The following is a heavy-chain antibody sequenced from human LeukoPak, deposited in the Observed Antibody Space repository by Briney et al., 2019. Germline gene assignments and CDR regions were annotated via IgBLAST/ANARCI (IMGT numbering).Heavy chain of an antibody. J-gene: IGHJ4*02. Sequence: GGSLRLSCAASGFTFSSYWMSWVRQAPGKGLEWVANIKQDGSEKYYVDSVKGRFTISRDNAKNSLYLQMNSLRAEDTAVYYCAREPSSSSSPLDYWGQGTLVTVSS. CDR3: AREPSSSSSPLDY. CDR2: IKQDGSEK. D-gene: IGHD6-6*01. V-gene: IGHV3-7*01. CDR1: GFTFSSYW.